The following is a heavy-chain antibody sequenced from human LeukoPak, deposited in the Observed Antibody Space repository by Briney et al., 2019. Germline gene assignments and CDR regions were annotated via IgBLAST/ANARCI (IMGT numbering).Heavy chain of an antibody. CDR1: GFTFSSYA. CDR2: ISGSGGST. D-gene: IGHD3-22*01. Sequence: GGSLRLSCAASGFTFSSYAMSWVRQAPGKGLEWVSAISGSGGSTYYADSVKGRFTIPRDNSKNTLYLQMNSLRAEDTAVYYCAKVLFSMIVVVITGFDYWGQGTLVTVSS. V-gene: IGHV3-23*01. J-gene: IGHJ4*02. CDR3: AKVLFSMIVVVITGFDY.